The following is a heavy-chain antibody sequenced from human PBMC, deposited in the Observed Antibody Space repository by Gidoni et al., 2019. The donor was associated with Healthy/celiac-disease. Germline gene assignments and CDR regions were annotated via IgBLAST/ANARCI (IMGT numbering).Heavy chain of an antibody. J-gene: IGHJ5*02. CDR1: GYTFTGCH. Sequence: QVQLVQFGAEVTKPGASVKFSCKASGYTFTGCHLHWVRQAPGQGLRWMGWINPNSGGTNDAQKFQDRVNMTRDTSISTAYRELGRLRSDDTAVYYCARDYPSRPILHFGIAVANWFDPWGQGTLVTVSS. V-gene: IGHV1-2*02. D-gene: IGHD6-19*01. CDR2: INPNSGGT. CDR3: ARDYPSRPILHFGIAVANWFDP.